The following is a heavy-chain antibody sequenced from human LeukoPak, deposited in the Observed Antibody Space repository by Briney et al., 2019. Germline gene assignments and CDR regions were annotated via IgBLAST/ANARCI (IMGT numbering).Heavy chain of an antibody. Sequence: PGGSLRLSCAASGFTLDDYGMSWVRQAPGKGLEWVSGINWNGGSTGYADSVKGRFTISRDNAKNSLYLQMNSLRAEDTALYYCARDPPIAAAGTEDYWGQGTLVTVSS. D-gene: IGHD6-13*01. CDR3: ARDPPIAAAGTEDY. V-gene: IGHV3-20*04. J-gene: IGHJ4*02. CDR2: INWNGGST. CDR1: GFTLDDYG.